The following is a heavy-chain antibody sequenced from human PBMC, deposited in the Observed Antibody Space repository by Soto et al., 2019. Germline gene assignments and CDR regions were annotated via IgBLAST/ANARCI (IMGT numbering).Heavy chain of an antibody. Sequence: LLRLSCAACGFTFSSYAMHWVRKAPGKGLEYVSAISSNGGSTYYANSVKGRFTISRDNSKNTLYLQMGSLRAEDMAVYYCARGRPHYDYIWGSYLYDYWGQGTLVTVSS. J-gene: IGHJ4*02. CDR2: ISSNGGST. CDR3: ARGRPHYDYIWGSYLYDY. CDR1: GFTFSSYA. V-gene: IGHV3-64*01. D-gene: IGHD3-16*02.